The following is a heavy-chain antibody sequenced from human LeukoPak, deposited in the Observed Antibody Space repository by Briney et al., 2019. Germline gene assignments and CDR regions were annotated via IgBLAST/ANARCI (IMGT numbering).Heavy chain of an antibody. Sequence: ASVTVSCKASGYTFTSYGISWVRQAPGQGLEWMGWISAYNGNTNYAQKLQGRVTMTTDTSTSTAYMELRSLRSDDTAVYYCAKSGHYDFWSGYSCMFDPWGQGTLVTVSS. D-gene: IGHD3-3*01. CDR3: AKSGHYDFWSGYSCMFDP. V-gene: IGHV1-18*01. J-gene: IGHJ5*02. CDR1: GYTFTSYG. CDR2: ISAYNGNT.